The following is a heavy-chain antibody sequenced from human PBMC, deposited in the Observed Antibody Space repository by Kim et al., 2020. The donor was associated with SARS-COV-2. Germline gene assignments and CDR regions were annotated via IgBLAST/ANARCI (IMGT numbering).Heavy chain of an antibody. V-gene: IGHV3-43*01. D-gene: IGHD3-9*01. Sequence: VKGRFTISRDNSKNSLYLQMHSLRTEDTALYYCAIVLTGYYIRFYYYGMDVWGQGTTVTVSS. CDR3: AIVLTGYYIRFYYYGMDV. J-gene: IGHJ6*02.